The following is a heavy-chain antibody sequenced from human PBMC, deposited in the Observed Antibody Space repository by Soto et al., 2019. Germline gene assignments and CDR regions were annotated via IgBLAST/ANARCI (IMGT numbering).Heavy chain of an antibody. CDR1: GYTFTGYY. CDR3: ARAGIAVAGYYYYYGMDV. CDR2: INPNSGGT. D-gene: IGHD6-19*01. J-gene: IGHJ6*02. V-gene: IGHV1-2*02. Sequence: ASVKVSCKASGYTFTGYYMHWVRQAPGQGLEWMGWINPNSGGTNYAQKFQGRVTMTRDTSISTAYMELSRLRSDDTAVYYCARAGIAVAGYYYYYGMDVWGQGTTVTVSS.